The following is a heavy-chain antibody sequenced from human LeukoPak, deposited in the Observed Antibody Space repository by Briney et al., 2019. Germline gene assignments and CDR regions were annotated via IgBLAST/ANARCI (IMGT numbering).Heavy chain of an antibody. CDR1: GGSINSYY. D-gene: IGHD4-17*01. V-gene: IGHV4-4*07. CDR2: IYTSGST. Sequence: SETLSLTCTVSGGSINSYYWSWIRQPAGKGLEWIGRIYTSGSTNYNPSLKSRVTMSVDTSKNQFSLKLSSVTAADTAVYYCARAATVTTSHYYYYMDVWGKGTTVTVSS. J-gene: IGHJ6*03. CDR3: ARAATVTTSHYYYYMDV.